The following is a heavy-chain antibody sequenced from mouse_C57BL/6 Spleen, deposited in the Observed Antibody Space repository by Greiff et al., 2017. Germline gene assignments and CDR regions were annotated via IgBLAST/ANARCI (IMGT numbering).Heavy chain of an antibody. V-gene: IGHV1-61*01. CDR1: GYTFTSYW. J-gene: IGHJ4*01. Sequence: VQLQQSGAELVRPGSSVKLSCKASGYTFTSYWMAWVKQRPGQGLEWIGNIYPSDSETHYNQKFKDKATLTVDKSSSTAYMQLSSLTSEDSAVYYCARRGGDAMDYWGQGTSVTVSS. CDR2: IYPSDSET. CDR3: ARRGGDAMDY.